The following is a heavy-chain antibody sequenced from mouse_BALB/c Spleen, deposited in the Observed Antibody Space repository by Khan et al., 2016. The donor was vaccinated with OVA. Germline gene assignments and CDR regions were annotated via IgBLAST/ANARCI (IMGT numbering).Heavy chain of an antibody. CDR3: IRGTIGRFAY. V-gene: IGHV3-2*02. D-gene: IGHD3-3*01. J-gene: IGHJ3*01. CDR2: ISYSGST. CDR1: GYSITSDYA. Sequence: EVKLEESGPGLVKPSQSLSLTCTVTGYSITSDYAWNWIRQFSGNKLEWMGFISYSGSTSYNPSLKSRISITRDTSKNQFFLQLNSVTTEDTATYYCIRGTIGRFAYWGQGTLVTVSA.